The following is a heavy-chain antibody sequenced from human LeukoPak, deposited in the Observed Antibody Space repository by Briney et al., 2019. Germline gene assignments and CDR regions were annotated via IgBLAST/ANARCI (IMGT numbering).Heavy chain of an antibody. CDR3: AKAQLRYFDWLSNHDAFDI. Sequence: GGSLRLSCAASGFTFSSYGMSWVRQAPGKGLEWVSAISGSGGSTYYADSVKGRFTISRDNSKNTLYLQMNSLRAEDTAVYYCAKAQLRYFDWLSNHDAFDIWGQGTMVTVSS. CDR1: GFTFSSYG. CDR2: ISGSGGST. D-gene: IGHD3-9*01. V-gene: IGHV3-23*01. J-gene: IGHJ3*02.